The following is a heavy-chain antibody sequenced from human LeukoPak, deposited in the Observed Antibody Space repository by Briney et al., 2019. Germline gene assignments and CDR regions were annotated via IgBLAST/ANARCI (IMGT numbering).Heavy chain of an antibody. Sequence: GGSLRLSCAASGFTFSSYAMSWVRQAPGKGLEWVSAISRSGGSTYYADSVKGRFTISRDNAKNTLYLQMNSLRAEDTAVYYCAKGEYYYGSGSCFDYWGQGTLVTVSS. D-gene: IGHD3-10*01. CDR3: AKGEYYYGSGSCFDY. CDR1: GFTFSSYA. CDR2: ISRSGGST. V-gene: IGHV3-23*01. J-gene: IGHJ4*02.